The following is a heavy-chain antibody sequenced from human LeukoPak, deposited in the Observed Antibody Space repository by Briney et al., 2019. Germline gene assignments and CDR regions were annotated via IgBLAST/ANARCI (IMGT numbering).Heavy chain of an antibody. CDR3: VRGAGALDT. CDR1: GDSVSSNSAA. J-gene: IGHJ3*02. Sequence: SQTLSLTCAISGDSVSSNSAAWNWIRHSPSRGLECLGRTYYSSKWYIDYAISVKGRINIKPDTSQNQFSLQLTSVTPEDTAVYYCVRGAGALDTWGQGTTVTVSS. D-gene: IGHD6-19*01. CDR2: TYYSSKWYI. V-gene: IGHV6-1*01.